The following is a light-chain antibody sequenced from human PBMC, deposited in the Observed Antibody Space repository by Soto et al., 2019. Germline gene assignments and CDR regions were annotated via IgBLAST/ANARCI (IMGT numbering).Light chain of an antibody. Sequence: EILMTQSPATLSVSPGERATLSCRASQSVSSNFAWYQQTPGQVPRLLIYGASTRDTGVPGRFSGIRSGTEFALSVNSLQSEDFTVYYCQQYQKWPITFGQGTRLEIK. CDR1: QSVSSN. CDR2: GAS. V-gene: IGKV3-15*01. CDR3: QQYQKWPIT. J-gene: IGKJ5*01.